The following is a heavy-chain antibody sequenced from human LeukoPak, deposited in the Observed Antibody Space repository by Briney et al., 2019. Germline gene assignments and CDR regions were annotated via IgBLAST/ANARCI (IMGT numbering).Heavy chain of an antibody. Sequence: SETLSLTCTVYGRSLSSGGYYWSWIRQPAGKGLEWIGRIYTSESTNYNPSLKSRVTISVDTSTNQFSLNLSSVTAADTAVDYCARTTVWLRLKSDAFDIWGQGTIVTVSS. CDR2: IYTSEST. J-gene: IGHJ3*02. CDR1: GRSLSSGGYY. CDR3: ARTTVWLRLKSDAFDI. D-gene: IGHD5-12*01. V-gene: IGHV4-61*02.